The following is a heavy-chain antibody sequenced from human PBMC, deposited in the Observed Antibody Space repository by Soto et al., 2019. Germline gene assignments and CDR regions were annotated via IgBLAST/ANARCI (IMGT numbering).Heavy chain of an antibody. D-gene: IGHD6-13*01. J-gene: IGHJ4*02. CDR1: VVTFSSYA. V-gene: IGHV3-23*01. Sequence: EVQLLDSGGGLVQPGGSLRLSCAASVVTFSSYAMNWVRQAPGKGLEWVSVISGSGDSTYYADSVKGRFTISRDNSKNTLYLQMNSLRTEDTAVYYCARRGPGTYFDYWGQGTLVTVSS. CDR2: ISGSGDST. CDR3: ARRGPGTYFDY.